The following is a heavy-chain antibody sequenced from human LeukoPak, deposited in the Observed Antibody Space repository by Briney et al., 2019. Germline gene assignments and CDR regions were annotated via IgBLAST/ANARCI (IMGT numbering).Heavy chain of an antibody. V-gene: IGHV4-39*07. Sequence: SETLSLTCTVSGGSISGSYYWVWVRQPPGKGLEWIGSIYSGGRIYYNPSLKSRVTISVDTSRNQFSLKLSSVTAADTAVYYCARDETSYYYGSGRWFDPWGQGTLVTVSS. D-gene: IGHD3-10*01. CDR1: GGSISGSYY. CDR2: IYSGGRI. J-gene: IGHJ5*02. CDR3: ARDETSYYYGSGRWFDP.